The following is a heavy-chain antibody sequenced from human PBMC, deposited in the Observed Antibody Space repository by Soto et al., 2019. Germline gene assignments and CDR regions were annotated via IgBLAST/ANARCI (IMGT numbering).Heavy chain of an antibody. J-gene: IGHJ4*02. CDR1: GGSFSGYY. CDR3: ARGYYYDSSGYVEL. CDR2: INHSGST. V-gene: IGHV4-34*01. Sequence: SETLSLTCAVYGGSFSGYYWSWIRQPPGKGLEWIGEINHSGSTNYNPSLKSRVTISVDTSKNQFSLKLSSVTAADTAVYYCARGYYYDSSGYVELWGQGTLVTVSS. D-gene: IGHD3-22*01.